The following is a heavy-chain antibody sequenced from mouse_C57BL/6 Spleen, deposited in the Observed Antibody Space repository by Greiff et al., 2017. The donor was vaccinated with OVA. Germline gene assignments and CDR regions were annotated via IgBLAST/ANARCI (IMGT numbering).Heavy chain of an antibody. V-gene: IGHV1-22*01. CDR2: INPTNGGT. CDR1: GYTFTNYN. Sequence: EVQLQQSGPELVKPGASVKMSCTASGYTFTNYNMHWVKQSHGKGLEWIGYINPTNGGTSYNQKFKGKATLTVNKSSSTAYMELRSLTSEDSAADYCGRGIYYRNYFDYWGQGTTLTVSS. CDR3: GRGIYYRNYFDY. D-gene: IGHD2-1*01. J-gene: IGHJ2*01.